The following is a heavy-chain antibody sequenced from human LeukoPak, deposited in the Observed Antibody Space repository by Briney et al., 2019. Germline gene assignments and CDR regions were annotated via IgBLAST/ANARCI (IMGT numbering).Heavy chain of an antibody. J-gene: IGHJ6*02. V-gene: IGHV1-8*01. D-gene: IGHD2-2*01. CDR1: GYTFTSYD. CDR3: AREKGYCSSTSCYGAGGMDV. CDR2: MNPNSGNT. Sequence: ASVKVSCKASGYTFTSYDINWVRHATGQGLEWMGWMNPNSGNTGYAQKFQGRVTMTRNTSISTAYMELSSLRSEDTAVYYCAREKGYCSSTSCYGAGGMDVWGQGTTVTVSS.